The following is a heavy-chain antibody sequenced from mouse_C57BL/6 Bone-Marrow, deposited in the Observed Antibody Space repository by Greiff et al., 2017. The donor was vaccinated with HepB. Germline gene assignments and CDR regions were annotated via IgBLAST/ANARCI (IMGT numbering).Heavy chain of an antibody. V-gene: IGHV1-9*01. Sequence: VKLVESGAELMKPGASVKLSCKATGYTFTGYWIEWVKQRPGHGLEWIGEILPGSGSTNYNEKFKGKATFTADTSSNTAYMQLSSLTTEDSAIYYCAIHYYGSLLYYYAMDYWGQGTSVTVSS. CDR2: ILPGSGST. CDR3: AIHYYGSLLYYYAMDY. D-gene: IGHD1-1*01. J-gene: IGHJ4*01. CDR1: GYTFTGYW.